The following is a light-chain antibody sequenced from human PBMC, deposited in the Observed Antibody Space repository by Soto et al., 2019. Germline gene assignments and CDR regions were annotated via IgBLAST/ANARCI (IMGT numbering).Light chain of an antibody. J-gene: IGKJ2*01. CDR1: QSISSW. V-gene: IGKV1-5*01. CDR2: DAS. Sequence: DIQMTQSPSTLSASVGDRVTITCRASQSISSWLAWYQQKPGKAPKLLIYDASSLESGVPSRFIGSGSGTKFTLTISSLQPDVFATYYCQQYNSYLFTFGQGTKLEIK. CDR3: QQYNSYLFT.